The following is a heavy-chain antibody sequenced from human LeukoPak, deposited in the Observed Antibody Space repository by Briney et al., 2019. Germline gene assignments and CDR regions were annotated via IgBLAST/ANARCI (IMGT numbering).Heavy chain of an antibody. Sequence: ASVKVSCKASGYTFTGYYMHWVRQAPGQGLEWMGWINPNSGGTNYAQKFQGRVTMTRDTSISTAYMELSSLRSEDTAVYYCARDRNQSAVAGQFYYYYYMDVWGKGTTVTVSS. CDR2: INPNSGGT. D-gene: IGHD6-19*01. CDR1: GYTFTGYY. J-gene: IGHJ6*03. V-gene: IGHV1-2*02. CDR3: ARDRNQSAVAGQFYYYYYMDV.